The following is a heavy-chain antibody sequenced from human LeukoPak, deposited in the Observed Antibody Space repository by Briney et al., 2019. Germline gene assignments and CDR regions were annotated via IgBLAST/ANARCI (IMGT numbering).Heavy chain of an antibody. J-gene: IGHJ3*02. CDR2: ISWNSGSI. Sequence: GGSLRLSCAASGFTFDDYAMHWVRQAPGKGLEWVSGISWNSGSIGYADSVKGRFTISRDNAKNSLYLQMNSLRAEDTAVYYCVKGAAYHLGDAFDIWGQGTMVTVSS. CDR1: GFTFDDYA. CDR3: VKGAAYHLGDAFDI. D-gene: IGHD2-15*01. V-gene: IGHV3-9*01.